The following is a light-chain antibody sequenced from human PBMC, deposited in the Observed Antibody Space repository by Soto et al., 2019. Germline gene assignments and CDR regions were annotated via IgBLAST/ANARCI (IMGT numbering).Light chain of an antibody. Sequence: DIVMTQSPDSLAVSLGERATINCKSSQSVLYSSNNKNYLAWYQQKPGQPPKLLIYWASTRESGVPDRFSGSGSGTDFTLTISSVQAEDVAVYYCQQYYSTPLTFGGGTKGEIK. CDR2: WAS. CDR3: QQYYSTPLT. J-gene: IGKJ4*01. CDR1: QSVLYSSNNKNY. V-gene: IGKV4-1*01.